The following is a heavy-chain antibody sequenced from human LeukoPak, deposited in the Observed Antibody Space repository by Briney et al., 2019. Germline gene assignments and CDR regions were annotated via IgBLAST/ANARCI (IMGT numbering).Heavy chain of an antibody. CDR3: AKDGDTLLDY. Sequence: GGSLRLSCAASGFTFSSYQMNWVRQAPGKGLEWVSYISSSGSTIYYADSVKGRFTISGDNAKNSLYLQMNSLRAEDTAVYYCAKDGDTLLDYCGQGTLVTVSS. CDR1: GFTFSSYQ. CDR2: ISSSGSTI. V-gene: IGHV3-48*03. J-gene: IGHJ4*02.